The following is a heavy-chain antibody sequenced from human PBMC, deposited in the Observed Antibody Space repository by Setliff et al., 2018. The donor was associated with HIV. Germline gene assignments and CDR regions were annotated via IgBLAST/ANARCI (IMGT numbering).Heavy chain of an antibody. CDR2: TSTSGSTI. D-gene: IGHD3-10*01. J-gene: IGHJ6*02. Sequence: GGSLRLSCVASGFTFRDHYMSWVRQAPGKGLEWIASTSTSGSTIHYADSVKGRFSISRDNAKNTLYLQMNSLRAEDTAVYYCARSVIGYYYYGMDVWGQGTTVTVSS. CDR1: GFTFRDHY. CDR3: ARSVIGYYYYGMDV. V-gene: IGHV3-11*04.